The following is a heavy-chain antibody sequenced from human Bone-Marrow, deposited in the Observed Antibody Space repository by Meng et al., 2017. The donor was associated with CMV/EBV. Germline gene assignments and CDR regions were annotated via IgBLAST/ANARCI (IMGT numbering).Heavy chain of an antibody. CDR2: IIPILGIA. CDR3: ARRIVVVPAAILRLHYYGMDV. CDR1: GYTFTGYY. V-gene: IGHV1-69*10. Sequence: SVKVSCKASGYTFTGYYMHWVRQAPGQGLEWMGGIIPILGIANYAQKFQGRVTITADKSTSTAYMELSSLRSEDTAVYYCARRIVVVPAAILRLHYYGMDVWGQGTTVTVSS. J-gene: IGHJ6*02. D-gene: IGHD2-2*01.